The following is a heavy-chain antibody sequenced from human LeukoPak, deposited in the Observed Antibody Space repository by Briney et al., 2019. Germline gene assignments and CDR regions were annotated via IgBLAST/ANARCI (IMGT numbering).Heavy chain of an antibody. V-gene: IGHV3-23*01. CDR2: ISGSGTSP. J-gene: IGHJ4*01. CDR3: AKSLRYSSGCDHFDY. Sequence: PGGSLSLSCAASGFIFNNFAMSWVRQAPGKGLEWVSGISGSGTSPYYADSVKGRFTISRDNSKNMVYLQMNSLRVEDTAVYYCAKSLRYSSGCDHFDYWGHRTPGTVSS. CDR1: GFIFNNFA. D-gene: IGHD6-19*01.